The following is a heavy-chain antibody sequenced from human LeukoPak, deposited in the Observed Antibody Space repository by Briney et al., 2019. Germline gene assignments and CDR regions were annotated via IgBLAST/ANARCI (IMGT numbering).Heavy chain of an antibody. Sequence: SETLSLTCTVSGGSISSGGYYWSWIRQHPGKGLEWIGYIYYSGSTYYNPSLKSRVTISVDTSKNQFSLKLSSATAADTAVYYCAREAHSGPFDYWGQGTLVTVSS. V-gene: IGHV4-31*03. J-gene: IGHJ4*02. CDR1: GGSISSGGYY. D-gene: IGHD2-15*01. CDR3: AREAHSGPFDY. CDR2: IYYSGST.